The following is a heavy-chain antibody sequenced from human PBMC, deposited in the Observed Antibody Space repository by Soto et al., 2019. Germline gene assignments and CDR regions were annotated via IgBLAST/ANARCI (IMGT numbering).Heavy chain of an antibody. D-gene: IGHD3-10*01. V-gene: IGHV1-58*02. J-gene: IGHJ2*01. CDR2: IVVGSGNT. CDR3: AASLWFGELLPTTYWYFDL. CDR1: GFTFTSSA. Sequence: QMQLVQSGPEVKKPGTSVKVSCKASGFTFTSSAMQWVRQARGQRLEWIGWIVVGSGNTNYAQKFQERVTITRDMSTRTAYMELSSLRSEDTAVYYCAASLWFGELLPTTYWYFDLWGRGTLVTVSS.